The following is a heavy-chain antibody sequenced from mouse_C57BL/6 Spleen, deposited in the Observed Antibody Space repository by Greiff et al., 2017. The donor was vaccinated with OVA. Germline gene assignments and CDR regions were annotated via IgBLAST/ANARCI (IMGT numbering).Heavy chain of an antibody. D-gene: IGHD2-4*01. CDR1: GYSITSGYY. Sequence: EVKLLESGPGLVKPSQSLSLTCSVTGYSITSGYYWNWIRQSPGNKLEWMGYISYDGSNNYNPTFKNRISITRDTSKNQFFLKLNSVTTEDTATYYCARDDYDYGVGFAYWGQGTLVTVSA. V-gene: IGHV3-6*01. J-gene: IGHJ3*01. CDR2: ISYDGSN. CDR3: ARDDYDYGVGFAY.